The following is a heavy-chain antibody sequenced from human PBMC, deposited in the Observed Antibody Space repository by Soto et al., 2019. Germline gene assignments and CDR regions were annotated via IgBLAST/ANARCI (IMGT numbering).Heavy chain of an antibody. CDR2: ISSSGSDT. V-gene: IGHV3-48*03. Sequence: PGGSLRLSCAGSGFSFSSYEMNWVRQAPGKGLEWVSYISSSGSDTYYADSVKVRFTISRDNAQNSLYLQMTRLRAEDTAIYYCASLSGSYGFDPWGQGTLVTVSS. CDR1: GFSFSSYE. D-gene: IGHD1-26*01. J-gene: IGHJ5*02. CDR3: ASLSGSYGFDP.